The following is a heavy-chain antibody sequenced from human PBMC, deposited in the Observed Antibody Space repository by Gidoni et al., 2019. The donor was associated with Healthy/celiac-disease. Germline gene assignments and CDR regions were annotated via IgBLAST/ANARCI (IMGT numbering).Heavy chain of an antibody. Sequence: QVQLVESGGGVVQPGRSLRLSCAASGFTFSSYANHWVRQAPGKGLEGVAVISYDGSNKYYADSVKGRFTISRDNSKNTLYLQMNSLRAEDTAVYYCARDGAGYDYVWGSPSYYFDYWGQGTLVTVSS. D-gene: IGHD3-16*01. J-gene: IGHJ4*02. CDR1: GFTFSSYA. CDR3: ARDGAGYDYVWGSPSYYFDY. V-gene: IGHV3-30-3*01. CDR2: ISYDGSNK.